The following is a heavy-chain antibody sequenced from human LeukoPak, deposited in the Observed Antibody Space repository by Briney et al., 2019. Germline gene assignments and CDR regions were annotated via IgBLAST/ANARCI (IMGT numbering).Heavy chain of an antibody. D-gene: IGHD6-13*01. CDR3: ARGQQPYYYYYMAV. J-gene: IGHJ6*03. CDR2: IYTSGST. V-gene: IGHV4-61*02. CDR1: GGSISSGSYY. Sequence: PSEALSLTCTVSGGSISSGSYYWSWIRQPAGKGLEWIGRIYTSGSTNYNPSLKSRVTISVDTSKNQFSLKLSSVTAADTAVYYCARGQQPYYYYYMAVWGKGTTVTISS.